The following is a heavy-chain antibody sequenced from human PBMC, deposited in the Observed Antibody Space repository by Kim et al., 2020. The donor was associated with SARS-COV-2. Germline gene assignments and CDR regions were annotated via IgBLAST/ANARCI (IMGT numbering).Heavy chain of an antibody. J-gene: IGHJ4*02. V-gene: IGHV3-30*05. D-gene: IGHD3-22*01. Sequence: ESVKGRFTISRDNAKNTLYLQLNSLRAEGTAVYYCERDAYSDGSGDQFFDYWGQGTLVTVSS. CDR3: ERDAYSDGSGDQFFDY.